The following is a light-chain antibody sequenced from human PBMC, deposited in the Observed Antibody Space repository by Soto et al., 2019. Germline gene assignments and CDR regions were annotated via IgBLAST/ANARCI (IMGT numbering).Light chain of an antibody. CDR3: SSYTSGTTRL. Sequence: QSALTQPASVSGSPGQSSTISCTGTNSDVGGYNYVSWYQQHPGKAPKVIIYEVSNRPSGVSNRFSGSKSGNTASLTISGLQTEDEADYYCSSYTSGTTRLFGGGTQLTVL. J-gene: IGLJ3*02. CDR2: EVS. CDR1: NSDVGGYNY. V-gene: IGLV2-14*01.